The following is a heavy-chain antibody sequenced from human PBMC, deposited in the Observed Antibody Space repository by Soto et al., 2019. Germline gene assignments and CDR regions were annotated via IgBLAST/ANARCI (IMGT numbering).Heavy chain of an antibody. D-gene: IGHD3-22*01. CDR1: GFTFSSYE. Sequence: LRLSCAASGFTFSSYEMMWVRQAPGKGLEWVSFIHNSRGTTYYADSVKGRFTISRDNAQNSLYLQMSSLRAEDTAVYYCATYLSGYYYSYWGQGTLVTVSS. CDR3: ATYLSGYYYSY. CDR2: IHNSRGTT. J-gene: IGHJ4*02. V-gene: IGHV3-48*03.